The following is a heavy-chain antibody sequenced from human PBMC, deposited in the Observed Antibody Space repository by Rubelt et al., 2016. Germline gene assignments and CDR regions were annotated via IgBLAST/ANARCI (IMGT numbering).Heavy chain of an antibody. CDR3: ARGVKYGGNSVGFDP. CDR1: GGSISSYY. CDR2: IYYSGRT. J-gene: IGHJ5*02. V-gene: IGHV4-59*01. Sequence: QLQLQESGPGLVKPSETLSLTCTVSGGSISSYYWSWIRQPPGKGLEWIGYIYYSGRTNYNPSLKSRVTISVDTSKNQCALKLSSVTAADTAVYYCARGVKYGGNSVGFDPWGQGTLVTVSS. D-gene: IGHD4-23*01.